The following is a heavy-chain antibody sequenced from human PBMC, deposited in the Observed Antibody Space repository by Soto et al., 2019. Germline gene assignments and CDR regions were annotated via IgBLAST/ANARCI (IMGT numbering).Heavy chain of an antibody. CDR2: INPNSGGT. CDR1: GYTFTGCY. D-gene: IGHD3-10*01. CDR3: ATAESPGIGFGLEY. V-gene: IGHV1-2*04. Sequence: ASVKVSCKASGYTFTGCYMHWMRQAPGQGLEWMGWINPNSGGTNYSQKFQGWVTMTRDTSISTAYMELSRLRSDDTAVYYCATAESPGIGFGLEYWGQGTVVTVSS. J-gene: IGHJ4*02.